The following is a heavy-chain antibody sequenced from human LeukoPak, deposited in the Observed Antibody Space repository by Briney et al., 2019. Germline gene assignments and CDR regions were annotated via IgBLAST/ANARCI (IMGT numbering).Heavy chain of an antibody. D-gene: IGHD3-22*01. CDR3: AREAWYYYDSSGSAGWFDP. CDR2: INHSGST. CDR1: GGSFSGYY. V-gene: IGHV4-34*01. Sequence: SETLSLTCAVYGGSFSGYYWSWIRQPPGKGLEWVGEINHSGSTNYNPSLKSRVTISVDTSKNQFSLKLSSVTAADTAVYYCAREAWYYYDSSGSAGWFDPWGQGTLVTVSS. J-gene: IGHJ5*02.